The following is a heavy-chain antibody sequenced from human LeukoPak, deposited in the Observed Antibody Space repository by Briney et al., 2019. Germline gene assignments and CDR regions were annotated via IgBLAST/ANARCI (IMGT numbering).Heavy chain of an antibody. CDR1: GGSISSGDYY. CDR2: IYYSGST. V-gene: IGHV4-30-4*08. D-gene: IGHD1-26*01. J-gene: IGHJ4*02. Sequence: SESLSLTCTVSGGSISSGDYYWSWIRQPPGKGLEWIGYIYYSGSTYYNPSLKSRVTISVDTSKNQFSLKLSSVTAADTAVYYCARTRSYSSRYFDYWGQGTLVTVSS. CDR3: ARTRSYSSRYFDY.